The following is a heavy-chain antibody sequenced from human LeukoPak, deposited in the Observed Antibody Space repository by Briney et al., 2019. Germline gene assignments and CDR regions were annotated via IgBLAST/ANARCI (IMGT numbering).Heavy chain of an antibody. Sequence: ASVKVSCNASGYIFTTYGISWVRQAPGQGLEWMGWIDAYNGNTNYEQKFQGRVTMTTDTSTSTAYMELRSLRSDDTAVYYCARDPSGSYDFDYWGQGTLVTVSS. CDR2: IDAYNGNT. V-gene: IGHV1-18*01. D-gene: IGHD1-26*01. CDR1: GYIFTTYG. CDR3: ARDPSGSYDFDY. J-gene: IGHJ4*02.